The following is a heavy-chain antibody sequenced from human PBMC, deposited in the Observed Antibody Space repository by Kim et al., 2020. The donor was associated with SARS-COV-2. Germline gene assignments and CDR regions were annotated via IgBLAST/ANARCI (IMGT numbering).Heavy chain of an antibody. CDR1: GYTFSNFV. V-gene: IGHV1-3*01. CDR3: ARDLQGDPAAYFDF. J-gene: IGHJ4*02. Sequence: ASVKVSCKASGYTFSNFVIHWVRQGPGQRLEWMGSIFAGNGATYSSQKFQDRITVTRDTSASTAYMELSSLRSEDTAVYYCARDLQGDPAAYFDFWGQGTLVTVSS. D-gene: IGHD1-1*01. CDR2: IFAGNGAT.